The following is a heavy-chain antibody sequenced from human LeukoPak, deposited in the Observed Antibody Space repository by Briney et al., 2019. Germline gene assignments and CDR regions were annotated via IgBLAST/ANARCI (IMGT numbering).Heavy chain of an antibody. D-gene: IGHD3-10*01. CDR1: GGTFSSYA. Sequence: GASVKVSCKASGGTFSSYAISWVRQAPGQGLEWMGGIIPIFGTANYAQKFQGRVTITADKSTSTAYMELSSLRSEDTAVYYCAYTGFGHYYYYYMDVWGKGTTVTVSS. CDR3: AYTGFGHYYYYYMDV. CDR2: IIPIFGTA. J-gene: IGHJ6*03. V-gene: IGHV1-69*06.